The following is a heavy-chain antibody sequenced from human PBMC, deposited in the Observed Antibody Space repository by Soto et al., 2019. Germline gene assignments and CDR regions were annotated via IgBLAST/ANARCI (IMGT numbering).Heavy chain of an antibody. J-gene: IGHJ4*02. V-gene: IGHV4-59*08. Sequence: SETLSLTCTVSGGSISSYYWSWIRQPPGKGLEWIGYIYYHGSTNYNPSLKSRVTISVDTSKNQFSLKLTSVTAADTAVYYCANTHSIAAAGTPYFDYWGQGTLVTVSS. D-gene: IGHD6-13*01. CDR2: IYYHGST. CDR3: ANTHSIAAAGTPYFDY. CDR1: GGSISSYY.